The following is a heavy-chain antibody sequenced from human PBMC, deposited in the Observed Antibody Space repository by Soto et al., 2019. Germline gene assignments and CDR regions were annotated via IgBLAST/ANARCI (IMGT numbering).Heavy chain of an antibody. Sequence: EVQLVESGGGLVQPGGSLRLSCAASGFTFSSYWMYWVRQAPGKGLVWVSRIYTDGSSTSYADSVKGRFTISRDNAKNMLYLQMNSLRAEDTGVYFCARDQARAWSFQFDFRCQGTLVTVSS. CDR1: GFTFSSYW. CDR3: ARDQARAWSFQFDF. J-gene: IGHJ4*02. V-gene: IGHV3-74*01. D-gene: IGHD6-6*01. CDR2: IYTDGSST.